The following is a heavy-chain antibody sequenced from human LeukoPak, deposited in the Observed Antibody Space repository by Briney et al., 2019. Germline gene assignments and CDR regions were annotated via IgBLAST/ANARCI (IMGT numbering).Heavy chain of an antibody. J-gene: IGHJ4*02. CDR2: INSDGSST. Sequence: GGSLRLSCAASGFTFSSYWMHWVRQAPGKGLVWVSRINSDGSSTSYADSVKGRFTISRDNAKNTLYLQMNSLRAEGTAVYYCAREDMITFGGVIVPKNYFDYWGQGTLVTVSS. D-gene: IGHD3-16*02. CDR3: AREDMITFGGVIVPKNYFDY. V-gene: IGHV3-74*01. CDR1: GFTFSSYW.